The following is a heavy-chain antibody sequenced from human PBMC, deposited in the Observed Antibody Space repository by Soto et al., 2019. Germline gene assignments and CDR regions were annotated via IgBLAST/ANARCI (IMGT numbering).Heavy chain of an antibody. CDR2: ISGSGGST. CDR1: GFTFSSYA. D-gene: IGHD3-22*01. V-gene: IGHV3-23*01. CDR3: AKDRPFYYYDSSGYPAWFDP. J-gene: IGHJ5*02. Sequence: LRLSCAASGFTFSSYAMSWVRQAPGKGLEWVSAISGSGGSTYYADSVKGRFTISRDNSKNTLYLQMNSLRAEDTAVYYCAKDRPFYYYDSSGYPAWFDPWGQGTLVTVSS.